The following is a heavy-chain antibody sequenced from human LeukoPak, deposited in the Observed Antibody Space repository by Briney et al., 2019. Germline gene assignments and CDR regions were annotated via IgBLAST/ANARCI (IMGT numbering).Heavy chain of an antibody. CDR3: ARGPGVVVVPAPEFDP. CDR1: GGSISSGGYY. V-gene: IGHV4-31*03. CDR2: IYYSGST. Sequence: SQTLSLTCTVSGGSISSGGYYWSWIRQHPGKGLEWIGYIYYSGSTYYNPSLKSRVTISVDTSKNQFSLKLSSVTAADTAVYYCARGPGVVVVPAPEFDPWGQGTLVTVSP. J-gene: IGHJ5*02. D-gene: IGHD2-2*01.